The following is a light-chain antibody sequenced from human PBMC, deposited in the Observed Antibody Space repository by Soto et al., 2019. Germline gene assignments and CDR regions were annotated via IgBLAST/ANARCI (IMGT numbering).Light chain of an antibody. Sequence: EIVMTQSPATLSVSPGERATLSCRAGQSDSSNLAWYQQKPGQAPRLLIYGASTRATGIPARFSGSGSGTEFTLTISSLQSEDFAVYYCQHYDNWSTFGQGTRLEI. CDR2: GAS. J-gene: IGKJ5*01. CDR1: QSDSSN. CDR3: QHYDNWST. V-gene: IGKV3D-15*01.